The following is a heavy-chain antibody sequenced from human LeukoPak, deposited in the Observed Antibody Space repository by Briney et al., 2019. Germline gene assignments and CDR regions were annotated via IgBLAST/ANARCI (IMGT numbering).Heavy chain of an antibody. Sequence: GESLKISCEGSGYTFTTYWIGWVRQMPGKGLEWMGIIYPGDSDTRYSPSFQGQVTISADKSISTAYLQWSSLKASDTAMYYCARRIDFDSETGGMDVWGQGTTVTVSS. CDR3: ARRIDFDSETGGMDV. D-gene: IGHD3-9*01. J-gene: IGHJ6*02. CDR1: GYTFTTYW. V-gene: IGHV5-51*01. CDR2: IYPGDSDT.